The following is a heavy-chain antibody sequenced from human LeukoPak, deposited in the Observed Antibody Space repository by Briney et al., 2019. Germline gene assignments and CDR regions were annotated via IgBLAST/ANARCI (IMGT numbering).Heavy chain of an antibody. D-gene: IGHD3-16*02. CDR1: GYTFTGYY. CDR2: INPNSGGT. V-gene: IGHV1-2*02. Sequence: GASVKVSRKASGYTFTGYYMHWVRQAPGQGLEWMGWINPNSGGTNYAQKFQGRVTMTRDTSISTAYMELSRLRSDDTAVYYCARSTLGYDYVWGSYRSRDAFDIWGQGTMVTVSS. J-gene: IGHJ3*02. CDR3: ARSTLGYDYVWGSYRSRDAFDI.